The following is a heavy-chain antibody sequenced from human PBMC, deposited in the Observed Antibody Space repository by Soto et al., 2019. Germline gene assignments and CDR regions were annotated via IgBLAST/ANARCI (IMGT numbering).Heavy chain of an antibody. CDR2: TYYSGTT. D-gene: IGHD5-18*01. Sequence: QVQLQESGPGLVKPSQTLSLTCTVSGGSISSGGYYWYWIRQHSGKGLEWIGFTYYSGTTYYNPSLKSPVTISVDTSKNQFSLKLRSVTAADTAVYYCASRDVDTTMVGRDYWGQGTLVTVSS. V-gene: IGHV4-31*01. CDR3: ASRDVDTTMVGRDY. J-gene: IGHJ4*02. CDR1: GGSISSGGYY.